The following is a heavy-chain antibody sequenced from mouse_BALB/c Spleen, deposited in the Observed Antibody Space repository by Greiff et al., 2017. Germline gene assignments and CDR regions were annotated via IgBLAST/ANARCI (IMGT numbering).Heavy chain of an antibody. CDR3: ARDTEGAWFAY. CDR1: GFTFSDYY. CDR2: ISDGGSYT. Sequence: EVKLMESGGGLVKPGGSLKLSCAASGFTFSDYYMYWVRQTPEKRLEWVATISDGGSYTYYPDSVKGRFTISRDNAKNNLYLQMSSLKSEDTAMYYCARDTEGAWFAYWGQGTLVTVSA. D-gene: IGHD1-1*01. V-gene: IGHV5-4*02. J-gene: IGHJ3*01.